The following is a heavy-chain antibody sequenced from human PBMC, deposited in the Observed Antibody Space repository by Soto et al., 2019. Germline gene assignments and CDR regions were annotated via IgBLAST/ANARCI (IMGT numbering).Heavy chain of an antibody. J-gene: IGHJ6*02. CDR2: ISADSGYT. Sequence: QIQLVQFGGEVARPGASVTVSCEASGYIFTTYGLSWVRQTPAHGLEWMGWISADSGYTQYAQFFQGRVTMTRDTSRNTGYMTLMDMTSDDTSIYYCARDRPPGSLYGMDAWGQGTAVTVSS. CDR1: GYIFTTYG. CDR3: ARDRPPGSLYGMDA. V-gene: IGHV1-18*01.